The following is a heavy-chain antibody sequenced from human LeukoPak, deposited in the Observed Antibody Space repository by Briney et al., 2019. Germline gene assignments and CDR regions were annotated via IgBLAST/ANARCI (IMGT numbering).Heavy chain of an antibody. J-gene: IGHJ4*02. CDR2: ISGSGGST. CDR3: AKGLPRPYYYDSSGYYPLDY. D-gene: IGHD3-22*01. CDR1: GFTFSSYA. Sequence: GGSLRLSCAASGFTFSSYAMHWVRQAPGKGLEWVSAISGSGGSTYYADSVKGRFTISRDNSKNTLYLQMNSLRAEDTAVYYCAKGLPRPYYYDSSGYYPLDYWGQGTLVTVSS. V-gene: IGHV3-23*01.